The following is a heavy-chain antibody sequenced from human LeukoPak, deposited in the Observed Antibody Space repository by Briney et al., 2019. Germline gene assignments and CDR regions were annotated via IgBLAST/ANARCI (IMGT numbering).Heavy chain of an antibody. CDR2: IYYSGST. J-gene: IGHJ3*02. CDR1: GFSLSTSGVG. D-gene: IGHD4-17*01. V-gene: IGHV4-39*07. CDR3: ARYRVTTSFDAFDI. Sequence: SGPTLVKPTQTLTLTCTFSGFSLSTSGVGVGWIRQPPGKGLEWIGSIYYSGSTYYNPSLKSRVTISVDTSKNQFSLKLSSVTAADTAVYYCARYRVTTSFDAFDIWGQGTMVTVSS.